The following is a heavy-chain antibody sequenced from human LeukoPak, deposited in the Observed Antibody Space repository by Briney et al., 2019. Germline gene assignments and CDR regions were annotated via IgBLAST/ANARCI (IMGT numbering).Heavy chain of an antibody. CDR3: ARGVGATNYFDY. J-gene: IGHJ4*02. D-gene: IGHD1-26*01. CDR2: MNPNSGNT. V-gene: IGHV1-8*03. CDR1: GYTFTSYD. Sequence: ASVKVSCKASGYTFTSYDINWVRQAAGQGLEWMGWMNPNSGNTGYAQKFQGRVTITRNTSISTAYMELSSLRSEDTAVYYCARGVGATNYFDYWGQGTLATVSS.